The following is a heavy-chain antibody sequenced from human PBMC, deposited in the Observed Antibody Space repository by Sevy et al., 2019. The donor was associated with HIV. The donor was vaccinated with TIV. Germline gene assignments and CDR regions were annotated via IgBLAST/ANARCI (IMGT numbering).Heavy chain of an antibody. Sequence: GGSLRLSCAASGFTFSSYSMNWVRQAPGKGLEWVSSNSSSSSYIYYADSVKGRFTISRDNAMNSLYLQMNSLRAEDTAVYYCARESPTYDYYYMDVWGKGTTVTVSS. CDR2: NSSSSSYI. J-gene: IGHJ6*03. CDR3: ARESPTYDYYYMDV. CDR1: GFTFSSYS. V-gene: IGHV3-21*01.